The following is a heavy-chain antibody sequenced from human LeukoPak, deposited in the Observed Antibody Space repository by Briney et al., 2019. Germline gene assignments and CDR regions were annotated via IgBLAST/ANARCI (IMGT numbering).Heavy chain of an antibody. V-gene: IGHV4-34*01. CDR3: ARGQVPAARGYNWFDP. Sequence: SETLSLTCAVYGWSFNDYYWNWIRQPPGKGLEWIGEIDARGDTNYNPSLKSRVTISVDTSKNQFSLRLTSMIAADTAVYYCARGQVPAARGYNWFDPWGQGTLVTVSS. CDR1: GWSFNDYY. D-gene: IGHD2-2*01. CDR2: IDARGDT. J-gene: IGHJ5*02.